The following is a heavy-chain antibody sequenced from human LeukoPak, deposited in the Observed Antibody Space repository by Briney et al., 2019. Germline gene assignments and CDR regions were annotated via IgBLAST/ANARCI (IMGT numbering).Heavy chain of an antibody. D-gene: IGHD2-15*01. CDR3: ARDGSAVGGGSYSYMDV. Sequence: SETLSLTCTVSGGSISNSVFFWSWIRQPRGKGLEWIGYIYSSGTTNYNPALKSRVDISLDTPKNQLSLKLSSVTAADTAVYYCARDGSAVGGGSYSYMDVWGKGTTVTVSS. CDR1: GGSISNSVFF. V-gene: IGHV4-30-4*08. CDR2: IYSSGTT. J-gene: IGHJ6*03.